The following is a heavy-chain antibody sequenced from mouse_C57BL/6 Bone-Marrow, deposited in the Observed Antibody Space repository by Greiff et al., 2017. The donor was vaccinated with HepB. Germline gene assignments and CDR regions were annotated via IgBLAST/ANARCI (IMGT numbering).Heavy chain of an antibody. CDR3: ARGDYYGSSPFAY. CDR2: IDPSDSYT. V-gene: IGHV1-69*01. D-gene: IGHD1-1*01. J-gene: IGHJ3*01. Sequence: QVQLQQPGAELVMPGASVKLSCKASGYTFTSYWMHWVKQRPGQGLEWIGEIDPSDSYTNYNQKFKGKSTLTVDKFSSTAYMQLSSLTSEDSAVYYCARGDYYGSSPFAYWGQGTLVTVSA. CDR1: GYTFTSYW.